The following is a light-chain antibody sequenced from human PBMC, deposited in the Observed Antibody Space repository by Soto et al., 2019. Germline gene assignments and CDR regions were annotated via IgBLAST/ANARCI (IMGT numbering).Light chain of an antibody. Sequence: IVMTQSPATLSVSPGEGATFSCRASQSVISNLAWYQQKPGQAPRLLIYGASARATGIPARFSGSGSGTEFKLPIGSLESEDLAFYYWQLRPMLPVAFGQGTRLEIK. J-gene: IGKJ5*01. CDR1: QSVISN. CDR2: GAS. CDR3: QLRPMLPVA. V-gene: IGKV3-15*01.